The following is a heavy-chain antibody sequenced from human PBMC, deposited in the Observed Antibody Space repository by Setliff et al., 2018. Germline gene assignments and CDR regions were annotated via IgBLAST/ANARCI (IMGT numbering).Heavy chain of an antibody. CDR3: ARGNNWEPDAFDV. J-gene: IGHJ3*01. Sequence: SETLSLTCTVSGGSISSYYWSWIRQPPGKGLEWIAYIYYSGSTNYNPSLKSRVTISVDTSKNQFSLKLSSVTAADTAVYYCARGNNWEPDAFDVWGQVTMVTVSS. V-gene: IGHV4-59*01. D-gene: IGHD1-20*01. CDR2: IYYSGST. CDR1: GGSISSYY.